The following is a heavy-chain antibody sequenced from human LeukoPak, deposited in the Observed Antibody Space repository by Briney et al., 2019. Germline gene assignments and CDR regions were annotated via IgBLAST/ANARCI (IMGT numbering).Heavy chain of an antibody. J-gene: IGHJ4*02. V-gene: IGHV3-66*01. Sequence: PGGSLRLSCAASGFTVGNNYMNWVRQAPGKGLEWVSLIFSHGETSYSDSVKGRITISKDNSKNTLYLQMNGLKVEDTAVYYCARDPPAVSINTYAWGQGTLVTVSS. CDR3: ARDPPAVSINTYA. CDR2: IFSHGET. CDR1: GFTVGNNY. D-gene: IGHD2-8*01.